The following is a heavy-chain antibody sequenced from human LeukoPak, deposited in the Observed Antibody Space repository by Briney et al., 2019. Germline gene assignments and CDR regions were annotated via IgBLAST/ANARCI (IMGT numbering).Heavy chain of an antibody. Sequence: QPGGSLRLSCAASGFTFSSYSMNWVRQAPGKGLEWVSYISSSSSTIYYADSVKGRFTISRDNAKNSLSLQMNSLRAEDTAVYYCAELGITMIGGVWGKGTTVTISS. J-gene: IGHJ6*04. CDR3: AELGITMIGGV. D-gene: IGHD3-10*02. V-gene: IGHV3-48*01. CDR2: ISSSSSTI. CDR1: GFTFSSYS.